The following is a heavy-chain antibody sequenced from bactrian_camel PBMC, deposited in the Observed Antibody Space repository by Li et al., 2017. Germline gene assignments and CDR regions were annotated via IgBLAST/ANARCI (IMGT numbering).Heavy chain of an antibody. J-gene: IGHJ6*01. CDR1: AYMYIYC. CDR2: LDYSGKT. Sequence: VQLVESGGGSVQAGGSLRLSCAASAYMYIYCMAWFRQAPGKEREGIASLDYSGKTAYADSGKGRFTISKDNAGSTLYLQMNDLRPEDTAMYFCAARPISTRDCVAGGTAEFGYWGQGTQVTVS. D-gene: IGHD1*01. V-gene: IGHV3S53*01. CDR3: AARPISTRDCVAGGTAEFGY.